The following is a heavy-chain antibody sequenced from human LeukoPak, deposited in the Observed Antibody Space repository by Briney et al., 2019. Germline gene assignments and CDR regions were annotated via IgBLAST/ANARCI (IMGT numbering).Heavy chain of an antibody. Sequence: PSDTLSLTCTVSGGSISSSSYYWGWLPPPPGKELEWIGNIYYSGSTYYNPYLRSRVTISVDTAKNQFSLNLRYVTEADTAVCYCAILPHGYSRYERHFDIWGQGTMVTVSS. CDR2: IYYSGST. V-gene: IGHV4-39*01. D-gene: IGHD5-12*01. CDR1: GGSISSSSYY. J-gene: IGHJ3*02. CDR3: AILPHGYSRYERHFDI.